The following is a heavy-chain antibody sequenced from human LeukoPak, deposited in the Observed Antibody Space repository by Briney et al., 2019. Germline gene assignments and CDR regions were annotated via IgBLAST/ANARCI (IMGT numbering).Heavy chain of an antibody. D-gene: IGHD3-9*01. J-gene: IGHJ6*02. CDR1: GFTFSTYA. CDR2: TSYDGGDK. V-gene: IGHV3-30*04. Sequence: GRSLRLSCVASGFTFSTYAIHWVRQAPGKGLEWVAVTSYDGGDKYYADSVKGRFTISRDNSKNTASLEMNSLRAEDTAVYYCARGGFFDILTGYYQTQYYYPMDVWGRGTTVTVSS. CDR3: ARGGFFDILTGYYQTQYYYPMDV.